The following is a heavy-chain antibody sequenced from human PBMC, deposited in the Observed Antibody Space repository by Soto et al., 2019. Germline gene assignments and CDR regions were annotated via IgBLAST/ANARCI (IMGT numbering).Heavy chain of an antibody. D-gene: IGHD3-22*01. J-gene: IGHJ4*02. CDR2: INPSGGST. Sequence: XAVKGSCKASGYPFTSYYMRWVRQAPGQGLEWMGIINPSGGSTSYAQKFQGRVTMTRDTSTSTVYMELSSLRSEDTAVYYCARDRFDSSGYYYQYYFDYWGQGTLVTVSS. CDR3: ARDRFDSSGYYYQYYFDY. V-gene: IGHV1-46*01. CDR1: GYPFTSYY.